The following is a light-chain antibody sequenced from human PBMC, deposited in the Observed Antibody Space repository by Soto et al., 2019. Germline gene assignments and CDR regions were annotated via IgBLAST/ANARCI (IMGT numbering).Light chain of an antibody. CDR1: QDMGPY. CDR2: SAS. J-gene: IGKJ4*02. V-gene: IGKV1-27*01. Sequence: DIQMTQAPPSRSASVGDRVTSTCLASQDMGPYLACYQQKSGRVPELLIYSASTLQSGVPYRFSGSGSGADFSVTLSGVQPEAAATYYCQKYDSGPLTFGGGPKVEI. CDR3: QKYDSGPLT.